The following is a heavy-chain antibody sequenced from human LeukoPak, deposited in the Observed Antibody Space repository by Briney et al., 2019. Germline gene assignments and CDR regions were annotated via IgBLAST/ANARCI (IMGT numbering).Heavy chain of an antibody. CDR2: IIPIFGTA. CDR3: ARTKSIVGATYFDY. J-gene: IGHJ4*02. D-gene: IGHD1-26*01. Sequence: GSSVKVSCKASGGTFSSYAISWVRQAPGQGPEWMGRIIPIFGTANYAQKVQGRVTITTDESTSTAYMELSSLRSEDTAVYYCARTKSIVGATYFDYWGQGTLVTVSS. CDR1: GGTFSSYA. V-gene: IGHV1-69*05.